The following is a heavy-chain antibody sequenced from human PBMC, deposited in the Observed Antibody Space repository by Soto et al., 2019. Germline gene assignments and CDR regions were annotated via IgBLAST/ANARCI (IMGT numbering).Heavy chain of an antibody. J-gene: IGHJ6*02. CDR3: ARPGSGYDVLSGQYFYYFHAVDV. Sequence: PGGSLRLSCTASGFLFNTYAVHWVRQGPGKGLEWVAVISYDARNTYYADSAKGRFTISRDNSKITLYVQMNSLRTEDTAVYYCARPGSGYDVLSGQYFYYFHAVDVWGQGTTVTVSS. D-gene: IGHD3-3*01. CDR1: GFLFNTYA. V-gene: IGHV3-30*04. CDR2: ISYDARNT.